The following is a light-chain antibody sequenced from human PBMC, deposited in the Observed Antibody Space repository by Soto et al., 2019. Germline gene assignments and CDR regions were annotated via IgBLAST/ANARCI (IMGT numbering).Light chain of an antibody. Sequence: QSVLTQPPSASGTPGQRVTISCSGSSSNIGSNTVNWYQQLPGPAPKLLIYSNNQRPSGVPARFSGSKSGTSASLAISGLQSEDEADYYCAAWDDSLNGYVFGTGTKSTVL. V-gene: IGLV1-44*01. J-gene: IGLJ1*01. CDR2: SNN. CDR1: SSNIGSNT. CDR3: AAWDDSLNGYV.